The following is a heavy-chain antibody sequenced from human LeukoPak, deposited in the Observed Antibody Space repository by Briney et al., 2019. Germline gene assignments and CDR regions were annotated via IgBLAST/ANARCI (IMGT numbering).Heavy chain of an antibody. CDR2: INHSGST. J-gene: IGHJ1*01. V-gene: IGHV4-34*01. Sequence: SETLSLTCAVYGGSFSGYYWSWIRQPPGKGLEWIGEINHSGSTNYNPSLKSRVTISVDTSKNQFSLKLSSVTAADTAVYYCARGIGWLVPWGQGTLVTVSS. CDR3: ARGIGWLVP. D-gene: IGHD6-19*01. CDR1: GGSFSGYY.